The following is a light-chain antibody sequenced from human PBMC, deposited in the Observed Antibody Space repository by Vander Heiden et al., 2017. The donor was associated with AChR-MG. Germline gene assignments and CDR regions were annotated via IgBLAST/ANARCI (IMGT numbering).Light chain of an antibody. V-gene: IGKV1-5*03. CDR2: KAS. J-gene: IGKJ1*01. Sequence: DIQMTQSPSTLSASVGDKVTITCRASQSISNWLAWYQQKPGKAPKLLIYKASSLESGVPSSFSGSGSGTEFTLTIRTLQPDDFATYYCLHDNSYPSTFGQGTKVEI. CDR3: LHDNSYPST. CDR1: QSISNW.